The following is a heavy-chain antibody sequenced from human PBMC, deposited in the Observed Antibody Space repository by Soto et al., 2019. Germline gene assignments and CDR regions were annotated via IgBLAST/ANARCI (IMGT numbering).Heavy chain of an antibody. CDR1: GFTFSNYI. D-gene: IGHD3-10*01. V-gene: IGHV3-30-3*01. CDR3: ARDDEGGSYCDLGY. CDR2: ILHDGNNK. J-gene: IGHJ4*02. Sequence: QVQLVESVGGVVQPGRSLSLSCAASGFTFSNYIMHWVRQAPGKGLEWVAIILHDGNNKYDADSVKGRFTISRDNSKNTLYLQMNSLRTEDTAIYYCARDDEGGSYCDLGYWGQGTLVTVAS.